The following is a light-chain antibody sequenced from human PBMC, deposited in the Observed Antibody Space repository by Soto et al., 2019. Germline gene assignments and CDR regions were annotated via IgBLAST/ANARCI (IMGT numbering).Light chain of an antibody. CDR1: QSVSTN. CDR3: HQYDSSGT. CDR2: GAS. J-gene: IGKJ1*01. V-gene: IGKV3-15*01. Sequence: EIVITQYPATLSVSPGERATLSCRASQSVSTNLAWYQQKPGQAPRLLIYGASTRATGVPARFSSSASAAESTPTISIQPSEYLAFYCWHQYDSSGTVGQGTKVDIK.